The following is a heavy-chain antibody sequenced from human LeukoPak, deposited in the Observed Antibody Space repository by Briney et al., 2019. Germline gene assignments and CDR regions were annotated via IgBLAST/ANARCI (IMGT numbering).Heavy chain of an antibody. CDR2: IIAYNVNT. V-gene: IGHV1-18*01. CDR3: ARASGYDFWSGYYLDY. Sequence: ASVKVSCKASGYTFTSSGISWVRQAPGQGRECMGWIIAYNVNTNYAQKLQGRVTMTTDTSTSTAYMELRSLRSDDTAVYYCARASGYDFWSGYYLDYWGQGNLVTVSS. CDR1: GYTFTSSG. J-gene: IGHJ4*02. D-gene: IGHD3-3*01.